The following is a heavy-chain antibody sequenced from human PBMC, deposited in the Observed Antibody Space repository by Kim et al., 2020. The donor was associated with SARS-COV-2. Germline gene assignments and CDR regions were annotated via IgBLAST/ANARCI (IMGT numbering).Heavy chain of an antibody. CDR1: GYSISSGYY. Sequence: SETLSLTCTVSGYSISSGYYWGWIRQPPGKGLEWIGSIYHSGSTYYNPSLKSRVTISVDTSKNQFSLKLSSVTAADTAVYYCARGHWNDVAFDIWGQGT. D-gene: IGHD1-1*01. CDR2: IYHSGST. J-gene: IGHJ3*02. V-gene: IGHV4-38-2*02. CDR3: ARGHWNDVAFDI.